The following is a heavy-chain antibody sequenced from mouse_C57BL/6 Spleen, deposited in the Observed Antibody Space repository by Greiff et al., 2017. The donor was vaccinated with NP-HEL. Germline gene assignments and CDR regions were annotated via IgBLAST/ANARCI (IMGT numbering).Heavy chain of an antibody. D-gene: IGHD1-1*01. J-gene: IGHJ2*01. Sequence: VHVKQSGAELVKPGASVKLSCTASGFNIEDYYMHWVKQRTEQGLEWIGRIDPEDGETKYAPKFQGKATITADTSSNTAYLQLSSLTSEDTAVYYCTRSPLLYYYGSEVLDYWGQGTTLTVSS. CDR2: IDPEDGET. V-gene: IGHV14-2*01. CDR1: GFNIEDYY. CDR3: TRSPLLYYYGSEVLDY.